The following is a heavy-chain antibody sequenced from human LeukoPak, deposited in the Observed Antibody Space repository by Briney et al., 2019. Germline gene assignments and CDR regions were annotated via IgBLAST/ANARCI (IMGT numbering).Heavy chain of an antibody. J-gene: IGHJ4*02. Sequence: GASVKASCKASGYTFTSYYMHWVRQAPGQGLEWMGIINPSGGSTSYAQKFQGRVTMTRDTSTSTVYMGLSSLRSEDTAVYYCARERADIVATSQGNKPTLKGLDYWGQGTLVTVSS. D-gene: IGHD5-12*01. V-gene: IGHV1-46*01. CDR3: ARERADIVATSQGNKPTLKGLDY. CDR2: INPSGGST. CDR1: GYTFTSYY.